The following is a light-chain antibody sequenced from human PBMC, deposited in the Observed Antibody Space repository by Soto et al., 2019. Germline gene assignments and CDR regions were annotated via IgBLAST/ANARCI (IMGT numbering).Light chain of an antibody. CDR2: DAS. J-gene: IGKJ4*01. CDR1: QTVRNNY. V-gene: IGKV3-20*01. Sequence: EIVLTQSPGTLSLSPGERATLSCRASQTVRNNYLAWYQQKPGQAPRLLIYDASSRATGIPDRFSGGGSGTDFTLTISSLQAEDVAVYYCQQYYITPLTFGGGTKVDIK. CDR3: QQYYITPLT.